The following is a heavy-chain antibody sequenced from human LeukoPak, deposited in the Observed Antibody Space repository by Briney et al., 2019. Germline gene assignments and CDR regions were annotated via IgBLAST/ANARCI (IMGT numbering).Heavy chain of an antibody. CDR1: GGSINNYY. CDR2: IYFTGGT. Sequence: SETLSLTCNVSGGSINNYYWSWLRQPPGKGLEWIGYIYFTGGTNYNPSLKSRVTMSIDTSKNQFSLTLNSVAAADTAFYYCARGGGLFDYWGQGSLVTVSS. V-gene: IGHV4-59*01. J-gene: IGHJ4*02. CDR3: ARGGGLFDY. D-gene: IGHD3-10*01.